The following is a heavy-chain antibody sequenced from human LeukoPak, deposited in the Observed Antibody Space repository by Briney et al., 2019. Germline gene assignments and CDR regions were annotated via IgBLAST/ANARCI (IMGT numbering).Heavy chain of an antibody. J-gene: IGHJ3*02. Sequence: SETLSLTCTVSGGSNYWSWIRQPPGKGLEWIGYIHYSGSPNYNPSLKSRLTISIDTSKNQFSLKLSSVTAADTAVYYCARRKQWLVPGAFDIWGQGTMVTVSS. CDR1: GGSNY. V-gene: IGHV4-59*12. CDR2: IHYSGSP. D-gene: IGHD6-19*01. CDR3: ARRKQWLVPGAFDI.